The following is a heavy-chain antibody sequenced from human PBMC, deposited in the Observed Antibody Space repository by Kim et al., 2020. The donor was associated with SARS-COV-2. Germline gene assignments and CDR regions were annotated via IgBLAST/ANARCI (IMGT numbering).Heavy chain of an antibody. CDR2: ISGSGGST. Sequence: GGSLRLSCAASGFTFSSYAMSWVRQAPGKGLEWVSAISGSGGSTYYADSVKGRFTISRDNSKNTLYLQMNSLRAEDTAVYYCAKNDYVWGSYRLSMRSDKPYYFDYWGQGTLVTVSS. V-gene: IGHV3-23*01. CDR3: AKNDYVWGSYRLSMRSDKPYYFDY. CDR1: GFTFSSYA. D-gene: IGHD3-16*02. J-gene: IGHJ4*02.